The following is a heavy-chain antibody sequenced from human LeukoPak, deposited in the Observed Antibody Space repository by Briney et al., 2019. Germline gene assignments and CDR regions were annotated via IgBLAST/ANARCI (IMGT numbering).Heavy chain of an antibody. D-gene: IGHD3-10*01. V-gene: IGHV4-59*01. J-gene: IGHJ5*02. CDR1: GGSISSYY. CDR2: IYYSGST. Sequence: SETLSLTCTVSGGSISSYYWSWIRQPPGKGLEWIGYIYYSGSTNYNPSLKSRVTISVDTSKNQFSLKLSSVTAADTAVYYCARGPYGSGSYYNVGGFDPWGQGTLVTVSS. CDR3: ARGPYGSGSYYNVGGFDP.